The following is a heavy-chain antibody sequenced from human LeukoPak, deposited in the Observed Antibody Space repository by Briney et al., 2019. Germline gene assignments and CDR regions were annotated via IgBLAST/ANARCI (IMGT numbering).Heavy chain of an antibody. J-gene: IGHJ6*03. CDR2: IHYSGST. V-gene: IGHV4-59*12. CDR1: GGSISSYY. D-gene: IGHD5-18*01. CDR3: ARTRGAGYSYGFNYYYYMDV. Sequence: SETLSLTCTVSGGSISSYYWSWIRQPPGKGLEWIGYIHYSGSTNYNPSLKSRLTISVETSKNQFSLRLSSVTAADTAVYYCARTRGAGYSYGFNYYYYMDVWGKGTTVTVSS.